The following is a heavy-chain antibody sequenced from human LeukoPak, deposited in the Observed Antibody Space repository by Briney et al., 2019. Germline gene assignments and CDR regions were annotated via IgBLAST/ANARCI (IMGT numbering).Heavy chain of an antibody. CDR2: ISSGGSAT. J-gene: IGHJ5*02. CDR3: ARLWSGRHH. CDR1: GFTFSDYY. Sequence: PGGSLRLSCEASGFTFSDYYMSWIRQAPGKGLEWVSYISSGGSATQYADSVKGRFTISRDNARNSVSLQMNSLRAEDTAVYYCARLWSGRHHWGQGTLVTVSS. D-gene: IGHD3-3*01. V-gene: IGHV3-11*04.